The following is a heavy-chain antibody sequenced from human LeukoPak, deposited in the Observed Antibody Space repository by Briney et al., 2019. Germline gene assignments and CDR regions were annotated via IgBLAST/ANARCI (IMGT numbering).Heavy chain of an antibody. CDR1: GGSISSYY. CDR2: IYYSGST. V-gene: IGHV4-59*01. Sequence: SETLSLTCTVSGGSISSYYWSWIRQPPGKGLEWIGYIYYSGSTNYNPSLKSRVTISVDTSKNQFSLKLSSVTAADTAVYYCARGTGVGTIIYYYYYMDVWGKGTTVTVSS. D-gene: IGHD5-24*01. J-gene: IGHJ6*03. CDR3: ARGTGVGTIIYYYYYMDV.